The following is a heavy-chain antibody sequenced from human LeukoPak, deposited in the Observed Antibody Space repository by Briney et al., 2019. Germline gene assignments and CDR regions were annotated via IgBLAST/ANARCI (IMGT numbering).Heavy chain of an antibody. Sequence: GGSLRLSCAASGFTFSSYWMSWVRQAPGKGLEWVANIKQDGSEKYYVDSVKGRFTISRDNAKNSLYLQMNSLRAEDTAVYYCARERYSGSYYAFDIWGQGTMVTVSS. CDR1: GFTFSSYW. V-gene: IGHV3-7*01. D-gene: IGHD1-26*01. CDR2: IKQDGSEK. J-gene: IGHJ3*02. CDR3: ARERYSGSYYAFDI.